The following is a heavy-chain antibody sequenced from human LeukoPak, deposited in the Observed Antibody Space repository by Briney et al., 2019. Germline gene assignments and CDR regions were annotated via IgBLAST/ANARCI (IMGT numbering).Heavy chain of an antibody. CDR3: ARGSSGTFDY. CDR2: ISSSSSTI. Sequence: GGSLRLSCAASGFTFSSYAMSWVRQAPGKGLEWVSYISSSSSTIYYADSVKGRFTISRDNAKNSLYLQMNSLRAEDTAVYYCARGSSGTFDYWGQGTLVTVSS. J-gene: IGHJ4*02. V-gene: IGHV3-48*01. CDR1: GFTFSSYA. D-gene: IGHD6-19*01.